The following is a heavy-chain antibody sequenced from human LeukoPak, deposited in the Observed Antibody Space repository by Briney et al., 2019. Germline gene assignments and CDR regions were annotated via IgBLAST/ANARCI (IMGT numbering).Heavy chain of an antibody. CDR1: GYTFGSYD. Sequence: ASVKVSCKASGYTFGSYDINWVRQAPGQGLEWMGIINPNGGTTSYAQKFQGRLTMTRDTSTSTVYMELSSLRFEDTAVYYCATTRMVRGVPFDNWGQGTLVTVSS. D-gene: IGHD3-10*01. CDR3: ATTRMVRGVPFDN. CDR2: INPNGGTT. V-gene: IGHV1-46*01. J-gene: IGHJ4*02.